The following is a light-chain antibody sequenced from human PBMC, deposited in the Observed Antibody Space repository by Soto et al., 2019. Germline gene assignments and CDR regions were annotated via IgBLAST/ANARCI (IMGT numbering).Light chain of an antibody. J-gene: IGKJ1*01. CDR1: QSVGSY. CDR2: GAS. Sequence: ENVLTQSPGTLSLSQGERATLSCRASQSVGSYLGWYQKKPGQAPRLLIYGASNRATGIPDRFSGSGSGTDFTLTISRLEPDDFAVYYCQHYGGPPPWTFGQGTKVEIK. CDR3: QHYGGPPPWT. V-gene: IGKV3-20*01.